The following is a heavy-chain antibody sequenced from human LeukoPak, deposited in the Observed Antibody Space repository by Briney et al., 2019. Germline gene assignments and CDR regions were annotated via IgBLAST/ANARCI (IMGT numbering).Heavy chain of an antibody. D-gene: IGHD1-1*01. CDR2: IYYSGST. Sequence: ASETLSLTCTVSGGSISSGGYYWSWIRQHPGKGLEWIGNIYYSGSTHYNPSLKSRITISVGTSKNQFSLKLSSVTAADTAVYYCARDTTLDHWGQGTLVTVSS. J-gene: IGHJ4*02. CDR3: ARDTTLDH. CDR1: GGSISSGGYY. V-gene: IGHV4-31*03.